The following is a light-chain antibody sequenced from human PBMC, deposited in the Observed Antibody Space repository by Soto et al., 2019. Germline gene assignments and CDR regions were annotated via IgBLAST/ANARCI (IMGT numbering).Light chain of an antibody. CDR2: GAS. CDR3: QHSGT. CDR1: QSVSSSY. J-gene: IGKJ1*01. V-gene: IGKV3-20*01. Sequence: EIVLTQSPGTLSLSPGERATLSCRASQSVSSSYLAWYQQKPGQAPRLLIYGASNRATGIPDRFSGSGSGTDFTLTISRLEPEDFAVYYCQHSGTFGQGTKVEIK.